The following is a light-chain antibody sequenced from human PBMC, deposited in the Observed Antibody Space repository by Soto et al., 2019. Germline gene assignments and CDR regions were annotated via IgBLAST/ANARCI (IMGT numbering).Light chain of an antibody. J-gene: IGKJ1*01. V-gene: IGKV3-20*01. Sequence: EIVLTQSPGTLSLSPGERATLSCRASQSISSSYLAWYQQKPGQAPRLLVYGASSGATGIPDRFSGSGSGTDFTLTISRLEPEDFALYYCQQYSSTFWTFGQGTKV. CDR3: QQYSSTFWT. CDR1: QSISSSY. CDR2: GAS.